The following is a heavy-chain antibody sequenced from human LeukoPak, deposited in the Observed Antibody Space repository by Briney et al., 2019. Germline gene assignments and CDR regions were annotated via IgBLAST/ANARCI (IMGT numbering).Heavy chain of an antibody. CDR2: ISSSSSYI. CDR3: ARELGSGWSIDY. Sequence: GGSLRLSCAASGFTVSSNYMSWVRQAPGKGLEWVSSISSSSSYIYYADSVKGRFTISRDNAKNSLYLQMNSLRAEDTAVYYCARELGSGWSIDYWGQGTLVTVSS. CDR1: GFTVSSNY. J-gene: IGHJ4*02. D-gene: IGHD6-19*01. V-gene: IGHV3-21*01.